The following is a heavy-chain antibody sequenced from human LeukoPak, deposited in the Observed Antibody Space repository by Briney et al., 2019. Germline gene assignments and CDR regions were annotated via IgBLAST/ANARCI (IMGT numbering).Heavy chain of an antibody. V-gene: IGHV4-4*07. D-gene: IGHD1-26*01. J-gene: IGHJ4*02. CDR1: GGSMSHYY. Sequence: SETLSLTCTVSGGSMSHYYWSWVRQPAGKGLEWIGRIYTSGSTNYNASLKSRVSMSVDTSKNQFSLKLSSVTAADTAVFYCARENSGSYREFDYWGQGTLVTVSS. CDR2: IYTSGST. CDR3: ARENSGSYREFDY.